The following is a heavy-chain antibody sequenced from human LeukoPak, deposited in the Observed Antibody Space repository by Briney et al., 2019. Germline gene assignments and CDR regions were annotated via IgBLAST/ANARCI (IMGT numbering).Heavy chain of an antibody. CDR3: ASHPRDGYKLRLGY. J-gene: IGHJ4*02. CDR1: GYTFTGYY. CDR2: INPNSGDT. Sequence: ASVKVSCKASGYTFTGYYMHWVRQAPGQGLEWMGWINPNSGDTNYAQKFQGRVTMTRDTSISTAYMELSRLRSDDTAVYYCASHPRDGYKLRLGYWGQGTLVTVSS. D-gene: IGHD5-24*01. V-gene: IGHV1-2*02.